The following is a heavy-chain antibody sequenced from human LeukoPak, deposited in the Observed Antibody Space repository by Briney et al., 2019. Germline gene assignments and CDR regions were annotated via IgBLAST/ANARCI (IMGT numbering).Heavy chain of an antibody. D-gene: IGHD3-16*01. J-gene: IGHJ4*02. Sequence: PGGSLRLSCRASGLTFGDYAMNWFRQAPGKGLEWVGFIRSEAYGGTAEYAASVKGRFFLSRDDSKSIGYLQMNSLKTEDTAVYYCTSLGSYYDSPYWGQGTLVTVSS. CDR2: IRSEAYGGTA. CDR1: GLTFGDYA. V-gene: IGHV3-49*03. CDR3: TSLGSYYDSPY.